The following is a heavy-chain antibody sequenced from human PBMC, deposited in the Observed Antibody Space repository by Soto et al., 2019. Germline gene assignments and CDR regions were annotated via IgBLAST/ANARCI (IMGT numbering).Heavy chain of an antibody. CDR3: AMGANDVTPSQQDV. CDR1: GYTFTNYG. D-gene: IGHD3-16*02. CDR2: ISPYSGNT. J-gene: IGHJ6*02. Sequence: QVQLVQSGDEVRKPGSSVKVSCKASGYTFTNYGIAWVRQAPGQGLEWMGWISPYSGNTNYARKVQGRVTMTTDTSTSTSFMVLGSLTSDDAAVYYWAMGANDVTPSQQDVWGQGTTVTVSS. V-gene: IGHV1-18*01.